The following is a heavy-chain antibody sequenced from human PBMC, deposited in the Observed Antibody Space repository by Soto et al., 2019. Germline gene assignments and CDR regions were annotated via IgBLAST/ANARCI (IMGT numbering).Heavy chain of an antibody. D-gene: IGHD2-2*01. J-gene: IGHJ3*02. CDR2: FDPEDGET. V-gene: IGHV1-24*01. Sequence: GASVKVSCKVSGYTLTELSMHWVRQAPGKGLEWMGGFDPEDGETIYAQKFQGRVTMTEDTSTDTAYMELSSLRSEDTAVYYCATTGVVVVPAFDAFDIRGQGTMVTVSS. CDR3: ATTGVVVVPAFDAFDI. CDR1: GYTLTELS.